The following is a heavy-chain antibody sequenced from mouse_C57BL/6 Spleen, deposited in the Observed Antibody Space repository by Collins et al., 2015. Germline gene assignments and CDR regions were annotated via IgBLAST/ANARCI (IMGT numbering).Heavy chain of an antibody. CDR3: ARKLGA. Sequence: QVQLKQSGPGLVQPSQSLSITCTVSGFSLTSYGVHWVRQSPGKGPEWLGVIWSGGSTDYNAAFISRLSISKDNSKSQVFFKMNSLQADDTAIYYCARKLGAWGQGTLVTVSA. CDR1: GFSLTSYG. J-gene: IGHJ3*01. CDR2: IWSGGST. D-gene: IGHD4-1*01. V-gene: IGHV2-2*01.